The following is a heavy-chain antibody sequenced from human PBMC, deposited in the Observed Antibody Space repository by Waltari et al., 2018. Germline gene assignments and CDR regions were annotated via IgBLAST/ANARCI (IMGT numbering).Heavy chain of an antibody. D-gene: IGHD2-21*01. CDR1: GGAISLWC. J-gene: IGHJ4*02. CDR2: LCLSGST. V-gene: IGHV4-4*07. CDR3: ATGGGDFDQ. Sequence: QVQLQESGPGLVKSSETLSLTCSVSGGAISLWCWSWIRPPAGTGLEWIGRLCLSGSTNYNPSRKSRVTMSVDTSKNQFSLKLASVTAADTAVYYCATGGGDFDQWGQGTLVTVSS.